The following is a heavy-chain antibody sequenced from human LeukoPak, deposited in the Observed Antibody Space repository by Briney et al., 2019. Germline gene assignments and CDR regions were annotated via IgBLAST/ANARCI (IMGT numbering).Heavy chain of an antibody. Sequence: ASVKVSCKASGYTFTSYDITWVRQASGQGLKWMGWMNPNNGNTGYAQRFQGRVTLTRDSSISTAYMELSSLRSEDTAVYFCARGFLGYDSSDYAFSYYWGQGTLVTVSS. J-gene: IGHJ4*02. CDR2: MNPNNGNT. CDR1: GYTFTSYD. CDR3: ARGFLGYDSSDYAFSYY. V-gene: IGHV1-8*01. D-gene: IGHD3-22*01.